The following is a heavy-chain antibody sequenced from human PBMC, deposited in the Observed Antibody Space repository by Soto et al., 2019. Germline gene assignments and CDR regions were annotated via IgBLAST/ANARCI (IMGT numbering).Heavy chain of an antibody. V-gene: IGHV4-34*01. Sequence: PSETLSLSCAVYGGSFSGYYWSWIRQPPGKGLEWIGEINHSGSTNYNPSLKSRVTISVDTSKNQFSLKLSSVTAADTAVYYCARRADTHYCSSTTSYSLGETDSWRHGTLVTAPQ. CDR3: ARRADTHYCSSTTSYSLGETDS. CDR2: INHSGST. D-gene: IGHD2-2*01. CDR1: GGSFSGYY. J-gene: IGHJ5*01.